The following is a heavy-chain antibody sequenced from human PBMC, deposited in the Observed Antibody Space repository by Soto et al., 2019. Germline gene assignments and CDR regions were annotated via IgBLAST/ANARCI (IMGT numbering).Heavy chain of an antibody. CDR3: ARARSMVDWSASVTTYAYVMDV. J-gene: IGHJ6*02. Sequence: QVQLVQSGAEVKKPGAPVKVSCQTSGYTFTSYYIHWVRQAPGQGLAWMGILNPSGGYTKYTKKFHVGVTMTRDAATNIVFIELSSVTSEATAVYFWARARSMVDWSASVTTYAYVMDVWGQGTKVTVSS. CDR1: GYTFTSYY. D-gene: IGHD3-3*01. CDR2: LNPSGGYT. V-gene: IGHV1-46*01.